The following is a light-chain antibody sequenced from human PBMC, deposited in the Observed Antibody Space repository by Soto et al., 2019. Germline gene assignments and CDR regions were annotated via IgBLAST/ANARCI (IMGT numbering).Light chain of an antibody. Sequence: QYALTQPASVSGSPGQSITISCTGTSSDVGGYNFVSWYQQHPGKAPKLMIYDVSDRPSGVSNRFSGSKSGNTASLTISGLQAEDEADYYCSSYTSSSTSVLFGGGTKLTVL. V-gene: IGLV2-14*03. CDR3: SSYTSSSTSVL. J-gene: IGLJ2*01. CDR2: DVS. CDR1: SSDVGGYNF.